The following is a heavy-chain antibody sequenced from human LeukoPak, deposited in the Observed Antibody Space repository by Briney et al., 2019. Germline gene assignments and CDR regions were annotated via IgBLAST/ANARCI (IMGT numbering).Heavy chain of an antibody. D-gene: IGHD2-21*01. CDR2: ISSSSSYI. J-gene: IGHJ5*02. Sequence: GGSLRLSCAASGFTFSRYSMNWGREAPGKGLGWGSSISSSSSYIYYADSVKGGFTISRDNAKNSLYLQMNSLRAEDTAVYYCAKDVGFDPWGQGTLLTVSS. CDR3: AKDVGFDP. CDR1: GFTFSRYS. V-gene: IGHV3-21*04.